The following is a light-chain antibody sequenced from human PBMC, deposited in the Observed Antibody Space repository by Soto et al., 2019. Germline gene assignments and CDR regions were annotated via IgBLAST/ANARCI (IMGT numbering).Light chain of an antibody. CDR2: QVT. V-gene: IGLV2-14*01. CDR3: SSYTDSSNYV. Sequence: QSVLTQPASVSGSPGQSITISCTGTSSDLAISNYVSWYQQQPGKAPQRMIYQVTNRTSGVSNRFSGSRSGNTSSLTISGLQAEDEADYYCSSYTDSSNYVFGPGTNLTVL. CDR1: SSDLAISNY. J-gene: IGLJ1*01.